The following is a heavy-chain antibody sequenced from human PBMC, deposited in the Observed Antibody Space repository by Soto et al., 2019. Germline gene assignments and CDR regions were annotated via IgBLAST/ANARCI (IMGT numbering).Heavy chain of an antibody. J-gene: IGHJ6*02. CDR3: ASPGGWELGYGMDV. CDR1: GFTFSSYS. D-gene: IGHD1-26*01. CDR2: ISSSSSTI. Sequence: EVQLVESGGGLVQPGGSLRLSCAASGFTFSSYSMNWVRQAPGKGLEWVSYISSSSSTIYYADSVKGRFTISRDNAKNSLYLQMNSLRDEETAVYYCASPGGWELGYGMDVLGQGPTVTVSS. V-gene: IGHV3-48*02.